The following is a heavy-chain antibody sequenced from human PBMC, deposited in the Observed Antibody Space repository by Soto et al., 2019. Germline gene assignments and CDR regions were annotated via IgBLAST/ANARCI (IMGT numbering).Heavy chain of an antibody. V-gene: IGHV1-18*01. D-gene: IGHD3-9*01. Sequence: ASVKVSCKASGYTFTSYGISWVRQAPGQGLEWMGWISAYNGNTNYAQKLQGRVTMTTDTSTSTAYMELRSLRSDDTAVYYCARSPRPILRYFDWSLDDWGQGTRVTVSS. J-gene: IGHJ4*02. CDR1: GYTFTSYG. CDR3: ARSPRPILRYFDWSLDD. CDR2: ISAYNGNT.